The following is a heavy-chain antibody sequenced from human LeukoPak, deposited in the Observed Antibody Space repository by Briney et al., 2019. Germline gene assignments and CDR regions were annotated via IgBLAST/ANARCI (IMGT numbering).Heavy chain of an antibody. CDR1: GFTFSSYW. V-gene: IGHV3-74*01. Sequence: NPGGSLRLSCAASGFTFSSYWMHWVRQAPGKGLVWASRINSDGSSTSYADSVKGQFTISRDNAKNTLYLQMNSLRAEDTAVYYCARDPTLYGMDVWGQGTTVTVSS. D-gene: IGHD2/OR15-2a*01. J-gene: IGHJ6*02. CDR2: INSDGSST. CDR3: ARDPTLYGMDV.